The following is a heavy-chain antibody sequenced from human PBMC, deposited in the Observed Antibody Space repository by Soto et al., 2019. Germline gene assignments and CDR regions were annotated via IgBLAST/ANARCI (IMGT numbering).Heavy chain of an antibody. D-gene: IGHD3-10*01. CDR1: GDSVSTNIAA. V-gene: IGHV6-1*01. J-gene: IGHJ6*02. Sequence: PSQTLSLTCAISGDSVSTNIAAWSWIRQSPSRGLEWLGRTLYRSSKWYNEYAVSVKSRMTINPDTPKNQFSLQLNSVTPEDTAVYYCARRSGRHYYYYGMDVWGQGTTVTVSS. CDR3: ARRSGRHYYYYGMDV. CDR2: TLYRSSKWYN.